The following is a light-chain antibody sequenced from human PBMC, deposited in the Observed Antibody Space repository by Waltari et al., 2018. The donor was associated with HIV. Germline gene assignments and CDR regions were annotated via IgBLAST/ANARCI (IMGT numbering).Light chain of an antibody. Sequence: QSVLTQPPSASGTPGQRVTISCSGSSTNIGRSYIYWYQQLPGTAPKLLIYGSNQRPSGVPDRFSSPKSGTSASLAISGLRSEDEADYYCAAWDDSLSGRVFGGGTMLTVL. CDR2: GSN. J-gene: IGLJ3*02. CDR3: AAWDDSLSGRV. V-gene: IGLV1-47*01. CDR1: STNIGRSY.